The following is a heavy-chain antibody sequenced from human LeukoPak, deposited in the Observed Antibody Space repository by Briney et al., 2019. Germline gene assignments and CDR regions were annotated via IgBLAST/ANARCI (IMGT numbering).Heavy chain of an antibody. CDR2: ISYDGSNK. D-gene: IGHD1-26*01. CDR1: GFTFSSYA. V-gene: IGHV3-30*04. J-gene: IGHJ5*02. Sequence: GGSLRLSCAASGFTFSSYAMHWVRQAPGKGLEWVAVISYDGSNKYYADSVKGRFTISRDNSKNTLYLQMNSLRAEDTAVYYCARGGSYSLNWFDPWGQGTLVTVSS. CDR3: ARGGSYSLNWFDP.